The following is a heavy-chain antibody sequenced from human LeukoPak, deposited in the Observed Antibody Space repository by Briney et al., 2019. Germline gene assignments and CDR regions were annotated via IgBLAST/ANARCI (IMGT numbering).Heavy chain of an antibody. CDR3: ARVLSGYDTPYMVEY. Sequence: ASVKVSCKASGYTFTSYDINWVRQATGQGLEWMGWMNPNSGNTGYAQKFQGRVTMTRNTSISTAYVELSSLRSEDTAVYYCARVLSGYDTPYMVEYWGQGTLVTVSS. D-gene: IGHD5-12*01. CDR1: GYTFTSYD. J-gene: IGHJ4*02. V-gene: IGHV1-8*01. CDR2: MNPNSGNT.